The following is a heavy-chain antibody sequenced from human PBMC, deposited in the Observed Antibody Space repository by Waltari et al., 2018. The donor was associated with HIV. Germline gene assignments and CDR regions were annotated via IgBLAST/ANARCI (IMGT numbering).Heavy chain of an antibody. J-gene: IGHJ4*02. CDR3: ARGGSSTSCYVHYDY. CDR2: ISPMWGTG. CDR1: GGTFSSYA. D-gene: IGHD2-2*01. Sequence: QVQLVQSGAEVKKPGSSVQVSCTASGGTFSSYAISWVRQAAGQGLGWRGGISPMWGTGNYAQRFHGRVTITADECTSTADMELSSMISEDTAVYYWARGGSSTSCYVHYDYGGQGTLGTVSS. V-gene: IGHV1-69*01.